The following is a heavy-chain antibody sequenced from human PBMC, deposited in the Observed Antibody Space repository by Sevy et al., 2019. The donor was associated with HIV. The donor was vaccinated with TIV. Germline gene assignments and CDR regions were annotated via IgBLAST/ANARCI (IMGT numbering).Heavy chain of an antibody. CDR2: IYWYNEK. V-gene: IGHV2-5*01. Sequence: SGPTLVNPTQTLTLTCTFSGFSLTTSGVGVGWIRQAPGEALEWLAFIYWYNEKRYSPSLKSRLTITKDTSKNQVVLTMTNMDPVDTATYYCVHSVVGVADFDSWGQGTLVTVSS. CDR3: VHSVVGVADFDS. CDR1: GFSLTTSGVG. J-gene: IGHJ4*02. D-gene: IGHD1-26*01.